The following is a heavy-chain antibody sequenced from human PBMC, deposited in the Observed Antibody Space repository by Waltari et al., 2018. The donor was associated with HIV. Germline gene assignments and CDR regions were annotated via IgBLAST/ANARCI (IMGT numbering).Heavy chain of an antibody. V-gene: IGHV3-73*02. CDR2: IRSRGNRYAT. CDR3: TRALAY. J-gene: IGHJ4*02. D-gene: IGHD3-16*01. Sequence: EVQLVESGGGLVQPGGSLRVSRAASGFTFRASAIHGVRQASGKGLEWVGRIRSRGNRYATAYGASVKGRFTVSRDDSKNTAYLQMNNLKTEDTAVYYCTRALAYWGQGTLVTVSP. CDR1: GFTFRASA.